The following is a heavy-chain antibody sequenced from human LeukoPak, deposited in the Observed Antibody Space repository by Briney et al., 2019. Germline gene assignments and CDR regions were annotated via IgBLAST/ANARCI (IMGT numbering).Heavy chain of an antibody. CDR1: GYSISSGYY. CDR2: IYYSGST. V-gene: IGHV4-61*01. CDR3: ARQYSFTSYFDY. J-gene: IGHJ4*02. D-gene: IGHD6-6*01. Sequence: SETLSLTCTVSGYSISSGYYWGWIRQPPGKGLEWIGYIYYSGSTNYNPSLKSRVTILVDTSKNQFYLKLSSVTAADTAVYYCARQYSFTSYFDYWGQGALVTVSS.